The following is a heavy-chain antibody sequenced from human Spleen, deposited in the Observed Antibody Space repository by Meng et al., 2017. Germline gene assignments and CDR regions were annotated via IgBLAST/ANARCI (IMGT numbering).Heavy chain of an antibody. CDR1: GYTFTAYY. CDR2: NNPSSGGT. J-gene: IGHJ3*01. Sequence: ASVMVSCKASGYTFTAYYMHWVRQAPGQGLECMGRNNPSSGGTNYAQKFQGRVNMTRDPSISTAYMELNRLRSDDTALYYCARDHTYYDILTDYYPYYAFDVWGQGIMVTVSS. V-gene: IGHV1-2*06. D-gene: IGHD3-9*01. CDR3: ARDHTYYDILTDYYPYYAFDV.